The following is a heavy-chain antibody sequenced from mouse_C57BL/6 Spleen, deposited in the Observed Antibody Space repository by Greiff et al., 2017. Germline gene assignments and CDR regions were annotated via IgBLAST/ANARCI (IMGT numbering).Heavy chain of an antibody. V-gene: IGHV14-1*01. J-gene: IGHJ4*01. Sequence: VQLQQSGAELVRPGASVKLSCTASGFNIKDYYMHWVKQRPEQGLEWIGSIDPEDGDTEYAPRFQGKATMTADTPSNTAYLQLSSLTSRDTAVYYCTPYGNGPMDYWGQGTSVTVSS. CDR1: GFNIKDYY. CDR3: TPYGNGPMDY. CDR2: IDPEDGDT. D-gene: IGHD2-1*01.